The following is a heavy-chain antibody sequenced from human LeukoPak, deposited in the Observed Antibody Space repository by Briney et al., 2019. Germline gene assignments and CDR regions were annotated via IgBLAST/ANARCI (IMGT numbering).Heavy chain of an antibody. CDR3: TRHSAAHHAFDI. V-gene: IGHV3-73*01. J-gene: IGHJ3*02. Sequence: GGSLRLSCAASGFTFSGSAMRWVRQASGKGLEWVGRIRSKANSYATAYAASVKGRFTISRDDSKNTAYLQMNSLKTEDTAVYYCTRHSAAHHAFDIWGQGTMVTVSS. CDR2: IRSKANSYAT. D-gene: IGHD6-13*01. CDR1: GFTFSGSA.